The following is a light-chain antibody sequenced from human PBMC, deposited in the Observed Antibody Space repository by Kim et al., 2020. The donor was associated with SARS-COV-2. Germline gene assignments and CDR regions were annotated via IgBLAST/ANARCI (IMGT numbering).Light chain of an antibody. CDR2: ANN. V-gene: IGLV1-47*01. CDR3: TSRDSSLSHWV. J-gene: IGLJ3*02. Sequence: QRVTITSTGSSANIRSNYVSWYQQQPGTAPNLLIYANNKRPSGVPDRFSGSRSGNTASLTISGVQTEDEADYYCTSRDSSLSHWVFGGGTQLTVL. CDR1: SANIRSNY.